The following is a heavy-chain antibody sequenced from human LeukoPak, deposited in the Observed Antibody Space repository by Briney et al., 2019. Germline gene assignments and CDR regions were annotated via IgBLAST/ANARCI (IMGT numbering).Heavy chain of an antibody. CDR1: GYTFTSD. J-gene: IGHJ4*02. D-gene: IGHD1-26*01. Sequence: GASVKVSCKASGYTFTSDINWVRQAAGQGLEWMGWINPKSGNTGYPQKFQGRVTMTGNTAISTAYLELSSLRSEDTAVYYCAIEWELRRFDYWGQGTLVTVSS. CDR3: AIEWELRRFDY. V-gene: IGHV1-8*01. CDR2: INPKSGNT.